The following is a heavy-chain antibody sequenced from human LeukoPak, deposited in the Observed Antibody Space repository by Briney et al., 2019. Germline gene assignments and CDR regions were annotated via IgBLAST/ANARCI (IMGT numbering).Heavy chain of an antibody. CDR3: ARDCSGGSCLDY. CDR2: IIPIFGTA. D-gene: IGHD2-15*01. CDR1: GGTFSSYA. V-gene: IGHV1-69*01. Sequence: VASVKVSCKASGGTFSSYAISWVRQAPGQGLEWMGGIIPIFGTANYAQKFQGRVTITAAESTSTAYMELSSLRSEDTAVYYCARDCSGGSCLDYWGQGTLVTVSS. J-gene: IGHJ4*02.